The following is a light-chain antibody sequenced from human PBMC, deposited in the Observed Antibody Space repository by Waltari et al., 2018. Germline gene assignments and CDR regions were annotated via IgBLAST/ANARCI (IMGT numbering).Light chain of an antibody. CDR2: DVS. V-gene: IGLV2-14*03. CDR1: SGDVGTYNY. Sequence: QSALTQPASVSGSPGQSITISCTGTSGDVGTYNYVSWYQQHPGKAPKLMIYDVSNRPSGFSNRFSGSKSGNTASLTISGLQAEDEADYYCNSYTSSSTFVFGTGTKVTVL. CDR3: NSYTSSSTFV. J-gene: IGLJ1*01.